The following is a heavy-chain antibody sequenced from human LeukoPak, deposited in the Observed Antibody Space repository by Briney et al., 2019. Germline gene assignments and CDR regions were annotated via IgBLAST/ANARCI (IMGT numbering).Heavy chain of an antibody. CDR1: GGSISSSSYY. D-gene: IGHD5-12*01. J-gene: IGHJ4*02. V-gene: IGHV4-39*07. Sequence: PSETLSLTCTVSGGSISSSSYYWGWIRQPSGKGLEWIVEINHSGSTNYNPSLKSRVTISVDTSKNQFSLKLSSVTAADTAVYYCARGGRGYSGYDRTGMGKKGCFDYWGQGTLVTVSS. CDR2: INHSGST. CDR3: ARGGRGYSGYDRTGMGKKGCFDY.